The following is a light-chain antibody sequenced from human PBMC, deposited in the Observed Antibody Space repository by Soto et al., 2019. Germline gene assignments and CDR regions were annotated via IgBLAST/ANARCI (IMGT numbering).Light chain of an antibody. J-gene: IGKJ5*01. V-gene: IGKV1-39*01. Sequence: DIQMTQSPSTLSASVGDTVTVTCRASQSVSGWLAWYQQKPGEAPKLLIYGASYLKSGVPTRFSGSGSGTDFTLTISSLQPEDFATYYCQQTYTTPEITFGQGTRLEIK. CDR2: GAS. CDR1: QSVSGW. CDR3: QQTYTTPEIT.